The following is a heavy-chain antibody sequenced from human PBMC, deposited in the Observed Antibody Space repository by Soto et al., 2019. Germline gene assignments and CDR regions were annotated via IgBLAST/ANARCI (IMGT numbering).Heavy chain of an antibody. CDR1: GYSFAGYW. Sequence: GESLRISCKGSGYSFAGYWITWVRQKPGKGLEWMGRIDPSDSQTYYSPSFRGHVTISVTKSITTVFLQWSSLRASDTAMYYCARQIYDSDTGPNFQYYFDSWGQGTPVTSPQ. J-gene: IGHJ4*02. CDR2: IDPSDSQT. V-gene: IGHV5-10-1*01. D-gene: IGHD3-22*01. CDR3: ARQIYDSDTGPNFQYYFDS.